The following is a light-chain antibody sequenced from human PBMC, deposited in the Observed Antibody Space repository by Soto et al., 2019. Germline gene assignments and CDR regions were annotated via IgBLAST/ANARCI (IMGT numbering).Light chain of an antibody. CDR1: SGHSSYA. V-gene: IGLV4-69*01. CDR2: LDSDGSH. CDR3: QTWGTGIHVV. J-gene: IGLJ2*01. Sequence: QPVLTQSPSASASLGASVKLTCTLSSGHSSYAIAWHQQQPAKGPRYLMKLDSDGSHTKGDAIPDRFSGSSSGAERYLTISSLQSEDEADYYCQTWGTGIHVVFGGGTKVTVL.